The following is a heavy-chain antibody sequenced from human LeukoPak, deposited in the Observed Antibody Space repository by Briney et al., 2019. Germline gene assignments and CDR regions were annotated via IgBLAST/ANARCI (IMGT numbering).Heavy chain of an antibody. CDR2: IRYDGSNK. CDR1: GFTFSSYG. J-gene: IGHJ6*03. CDR3: ARAYCSGGSCYRYYYYMDV. Sequence: GGSPRLSCAASGFTFSSYGMHWVRQAPGKGLEWVAFIRYDGSNKYYADSVKGRFTISRGNSKNTLYLQMNSLRAEDTAVYYCARAYCSGGSCYRYYYYMDVWGKGTTVTVSS. V-gene: IGHV3-30*02. D-gene: IGHD2-15*01.